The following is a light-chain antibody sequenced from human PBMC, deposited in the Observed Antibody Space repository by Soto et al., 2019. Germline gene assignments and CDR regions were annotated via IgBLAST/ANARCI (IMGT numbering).Light chain of an antibody. J-gene: IGKJ2*01. CDR3: QQYGSSPPYT. CDR1: QSVSSSY. Sequence: EIVLTQSPGILSLSPGERATLSCRASQSVSSSYLARYQPKPGQAPRLLIYGASNIATGIPDRFSASGSKTNFTLTISRLEPEDFAVYYCQQYGSSPPYTFGQGTKLEIK. CDR2: GAS. V-gene: IGKV3-20*01.